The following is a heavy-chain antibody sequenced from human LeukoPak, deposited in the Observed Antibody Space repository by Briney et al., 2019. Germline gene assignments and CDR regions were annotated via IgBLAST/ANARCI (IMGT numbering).Heavy chain of an antibody. CDR1: GFNFSNYW. Sequence: PGGSLRLSCEGSGFNFSNYWMVWVRQAPGRGRGGVPNLKHDGREKHFVDSVKGRFSISRDNAHNSLYLDMNNLRPEDTALYFCARGGRSLWFADLLTNWGQGILVAVSS. D-gene: IGHD3-10*01. CDR3: ARGGRSLWFADLLTN. CDR2: LKHDGREK. J-gene: IGHJ4*02. V-gene: IGHV3-7*01.